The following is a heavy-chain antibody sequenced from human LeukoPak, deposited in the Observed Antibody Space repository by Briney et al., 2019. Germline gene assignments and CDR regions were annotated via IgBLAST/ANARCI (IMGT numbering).Heavy chain of an antibody. D-gene: IGHD6-13*01. V-gene: IGHV1-18*01. CDR2: ISAYNGNT. J-gene: IGHJ4*02. Sequence: GASVKVSCKASGYTFTSYGISWVRQAPGQGLEWMGWISAYNGNTNYAQKFQGRVTITTDESTSTAYMELSSLRSEDTAVYYCARSLLPSSLYSSSWRFDYWGQGTLVTVSS. CDR1: GYTFTSYG. CDR3: ARSLLPSSLYSSSWRFDY.